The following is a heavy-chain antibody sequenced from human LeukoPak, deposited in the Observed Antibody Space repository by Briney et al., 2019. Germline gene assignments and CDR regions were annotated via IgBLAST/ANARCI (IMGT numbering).Heavy chain of an antibody. CDR2: ISSSSSTI. D-gene: IGHD3-16*01. J-gene: IGHJ6*02. CDR3: ARAHGGSGLYYYYYGMDV. Sequence: PGGSLRLSCAASGFTFSSYSMNWVRQAPGKGLEWVSYISSSSSTIYYADSVKGRFTISRDNAKNSLYLQMNSLRDEDTAVYYCARAHGGSGLYYYYYGMDVWGQGTTVTVSS. CDR1: GFTFSSYS. V-gene: IGHV3-48*02.